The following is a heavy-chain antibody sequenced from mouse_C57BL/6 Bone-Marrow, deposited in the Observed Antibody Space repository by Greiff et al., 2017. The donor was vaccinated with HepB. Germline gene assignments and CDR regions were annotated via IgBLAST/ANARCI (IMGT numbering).Heavy chain of an antibody. J-gene: IGHJ4*01. CDR3: ARYHYGYAMDY. D-gene: IGHD1-2*01. V-gene: IGHV7-3*01. CDR2: IRNKANGYTT. Sequence: VVESGGGLVQPGGSLSLSCAASGFTFTDYYMSWVRQPPGKALEWLGFIRNKANGYTTEYSASVKGRFTISRDNSQSILYLQMNALRAEDSATYYCARYHYGYAMDYWGQGTSVTVSS. CDR1: GFTFTDYY.